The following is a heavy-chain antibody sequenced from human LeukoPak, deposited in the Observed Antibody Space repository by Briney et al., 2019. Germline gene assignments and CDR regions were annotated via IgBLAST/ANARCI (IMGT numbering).Heavy chain of an antibody. V-gene: IGHV3-48*03. Sequence: PGGSLRLSCAASGLTFSSYEMNWVRQAPGKGLEWVSYISSSGSSIYYADSVKGRFTISRDSAKNSLYLQMNSLRAEDTAVYYCARDEGYFQHWGQGTLVTVSS. CDR3: ARDEGYFQH. CDR2: ISSSGSSI. J-gene: IGHJ1*01. CDR1: GLTFSSYE.